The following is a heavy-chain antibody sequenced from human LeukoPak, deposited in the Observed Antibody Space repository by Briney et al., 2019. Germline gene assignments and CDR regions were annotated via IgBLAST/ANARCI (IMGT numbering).Heavy chain of an antibody. CDR3: ARDRSGYTYGYRHYYYGMDV. D-gene: IGHD5-18*01. J-gene: IGHJ6*02. CDR2: INVDGSST. Sequence: PGGSLRLSCAASGFSFSSYWMHWVRPAPGKGLVWVSRINVDGSSTTYADSVKGRFTISRDNAKNTLYLQMNSLRGEDTAVYYCARDRSGYTYGYRHYYYGMDVWGQGTTVTVSS. V-gene: IGHV3-74*01. CDR1: GFSFSSYW.